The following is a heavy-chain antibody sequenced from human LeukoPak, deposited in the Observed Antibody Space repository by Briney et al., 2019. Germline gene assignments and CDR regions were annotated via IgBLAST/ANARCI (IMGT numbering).Heavy chain of an antibody. V-gene: IGHV3-74*01. Sequence: GGSLRLSCAASGFTFSSYWMHWVRQAPGKGLVWVSRINSDGSSTSYADSVKGRFTISRDNAKNTLYLQMNSLRAEDTAVYYCAREGSGWYGDDYWGQGTLVTVSS. CDR1: GFTFSSYW. CDR3: AREGSGWYGDDY. CDR2: INSDGSST. J-gene: IGHJ4*02. D-gene: IGHD6-19*01.